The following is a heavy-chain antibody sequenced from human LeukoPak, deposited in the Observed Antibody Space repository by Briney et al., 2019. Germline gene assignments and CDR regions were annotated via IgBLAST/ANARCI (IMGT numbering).Heavy chain of an antibody. J-gene: IGHJ5*02. CDR3: ARDSRWFGELSTWFDP. CDR2: IYCSGST. CDR1: GGSISSYY. V-gene: IGHV4-59*01. Sequence: PSETLSLTCTVSGGSISSYYWSWIRQPPGKGLEWIGYIYCSGSTNYNPSLKSRVTISVDTSKNQFSLKLSSVTAADTAVYYCARDSRWFGELSTWFDPWGQGTLVTVSS. D-gene: IGHD3-10*01.